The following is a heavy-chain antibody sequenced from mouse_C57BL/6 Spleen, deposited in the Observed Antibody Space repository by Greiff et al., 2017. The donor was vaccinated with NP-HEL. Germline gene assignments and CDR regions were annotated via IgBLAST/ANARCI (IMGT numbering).Heavy chain of an antibody. CDR1: GYAFSSSW. J-gene: IGHJ2*01. Sequence: VQLQQSGPELVKPGASVKISCKASGYAFSSSWMNWVKQRPGKGLEWIGRIYPGDGDTNYNGKFKGKATLTADKSSSTADMQLSSLTSEDSAVYVCARWGGTDYFDYWGQGTTLTVSS. V-gene: IGHV1-82*01. D-gene: IGHD4-1*01. CDR3: ARWGGTDYFDY. CDR2: IYPGDGDT.